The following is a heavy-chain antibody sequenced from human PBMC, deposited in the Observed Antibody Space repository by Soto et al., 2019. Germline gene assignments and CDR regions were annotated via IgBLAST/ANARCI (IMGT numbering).Heavy chain of an antibody. J-gene: IGHJ4*02. CDR1: GYTFTSYG. Sequence: EASVKVSCKASGYTFTSYGISCVRQAPGQGLEWMGWISAYNGNTNYAQKLQGRVTMTTDTSTSTAYMELRSLRSDDTAVYYCARDLGYYDSSGYHYFDYWGQGTLVTVSS. V-gene: IGHV1-18*01. CDR3: ARDLGYYDSSGYHYFDY. D-gene: IGHD3-22*01. CDR2: ISAYNGNT.